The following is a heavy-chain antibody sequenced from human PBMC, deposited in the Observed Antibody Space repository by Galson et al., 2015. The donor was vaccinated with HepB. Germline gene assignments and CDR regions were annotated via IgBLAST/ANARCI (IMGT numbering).Heavy chain of an antibody. CDR1: GFTFSNYG. CDR2: ISYDGSNK. V-gene: IGHV3-30*18. J-gene: IGHJ4*02. CDR3: AKDPYLYSALEGTMAGFDY. Sequence: SLRLSCAASGFTFSNYGMHWVRQAPGKGLEWVAVISYDGSNKYYADSVKGRFTISRDNPKNTLYLQMNSLRAEDTALYYCAKDPYLYSALEGTMAGFDYWGQAALVTVSS. D-gene: IGHD3-10*01.